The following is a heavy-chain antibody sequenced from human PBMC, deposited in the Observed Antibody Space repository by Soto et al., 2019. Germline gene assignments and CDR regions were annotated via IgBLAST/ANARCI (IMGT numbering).Heavy chain of an antibody. J-gene: IGHJ2*01. Sequence: QVQLVQSGAEVKKPGSSVKVSCKASGGTFSSYTISWVRQAPGQGLEWMGRIIPILGIANYAQKFQGRVTIPADQSTSTAHMELSRLNAEDKAVYYCTTVSPPMWSFKLWRRGPLVAVSS. CDR2: IIPILGIA. CDR1: GGTFSSYT. V-gene: IGHV1-69*02. D-gene: IGHD4-17*01. CDR3: TTVSPPMWSFKL.